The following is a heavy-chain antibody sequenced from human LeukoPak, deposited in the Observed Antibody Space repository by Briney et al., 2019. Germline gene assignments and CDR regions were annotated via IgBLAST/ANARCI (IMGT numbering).Heavy chain of an antibody. CDR3: AKLFSGWYSSGWYGDY. Sequence: GRSLRLSCSASGFTFSSYGMHWVRQAPGKGLEWVAVIWYDGSNKYYADSVKGRFTISRDNSKNTLYLQMNSLRAEDTAVYYCAKLFSGWYSSGWYGDYWGQGTLVTVSS. J-gene: IGHJ4*02. CDR2: IWYDGSNK. V-gene: IGHV3-33*06. D-gene: IGHD6-19*01. CDR1: GFTFSSYG.